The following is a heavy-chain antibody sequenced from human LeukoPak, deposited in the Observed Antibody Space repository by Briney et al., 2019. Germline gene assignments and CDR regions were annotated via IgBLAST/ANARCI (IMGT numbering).Heavy chain of an antibody. J-gene: IGHJ6*01. CDR2: ISRSGTTL. CDR3: ARDLSSSYNYGVDV. V-gene: IGHV3-48*03. Sequence: PGGSLPLSCAASGFIFSNYEMNWVRQAPGKGLEWVSYISRSGTTLYYADSVKGRFTTSRDNAKQSVYLQMNSLRAVDTAIYYCARDLSSSYNYGVDVWAQGTTVTVSA. CDR1: GFIFSNYE. D-gene: IGHD6-13*01.